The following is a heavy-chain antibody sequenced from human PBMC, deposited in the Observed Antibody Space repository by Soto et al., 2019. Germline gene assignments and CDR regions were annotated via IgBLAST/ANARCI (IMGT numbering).Heavy chain of an antibody. CDR3: ARDTVESDYVSLDGSLGFDP. D-gene: IGHD4-17*01. CDR2: INAGNGNT. Sequence: ASVKVSCKASGYTFTSYAMHWVRQAPGQRLEWMGWINAGNGNTKYSQKFQGRVTITRDTSASTAYMELSSLRSEDTAVYYCARDTVESDYVSLDGSLGFDPWGQGTLVTVSS. CDR1: GYTFTSYA. V-gene: IGHV1-3*01. J-gene: IGHJ5*02.